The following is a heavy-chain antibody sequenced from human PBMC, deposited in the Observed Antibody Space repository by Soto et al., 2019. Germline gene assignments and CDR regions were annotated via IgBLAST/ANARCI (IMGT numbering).Heavy chain of an antibody. CDR3: ATQSIVLNYYAMDV. CDR2: INPRGGST. D-gene: IGHD2-15*01. J-gene: IGHJ6*02. V-gene: IGHV1-46*01. CDR1: GYTFSSYY. Sequence: QVQLVQSGAVVKKPGASVKVSCKASGYTFSSYYMHWVRQAPGQGLEWMGVINPRGGSTTYAQNFQGRVTMTRDTSTSRVHMDLSSLGSEDTAVYYCATQSIVLNYYAMDVWGQGTTVTVSS.